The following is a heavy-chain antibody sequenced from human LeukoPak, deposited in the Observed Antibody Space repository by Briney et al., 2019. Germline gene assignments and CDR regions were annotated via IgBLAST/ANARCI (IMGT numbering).Heavy chain of an antibody. V-gene: IGHV3-30-3*01. D-gene: IGHD6-13*01. CDR3: ARPGYSSSWYAWYFDL. J-gene: IGHJ2*01. Sequence: GGSLRLSCAASGFTFSSYAMHWVRQAPGKGLEWVAVISYDGSNKYYADSVKGRFTISRDNSKITLYLQMNSLRAEDTAVYYCARPGYSSSWYAWYFDLWGRGTLVTVSS. CDR2: ISYDGSNK. CDR1: GFTFSSYA.